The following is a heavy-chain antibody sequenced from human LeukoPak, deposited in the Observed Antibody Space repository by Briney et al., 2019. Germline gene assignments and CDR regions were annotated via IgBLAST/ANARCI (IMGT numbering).Heavy chain of an antibody. CDR2: ISYDGSNK. V-gene: IGHV3-30*04. J-gene: IGHJ1*01. CDR3: ARASLGYCSSTSCYAGYFQH. CDR1: GFTFSSYA. D-gene: IGHD2-2*01. Sequence: GWSLRLSCAASGFTFSSYAMHWVRQAPGKGLEWVAVISYDGSNKYYADSVKGRFTISRDNSKNTLYLQMNSLRAEDTAVYYCARASLGYCSSTSCYAGYFQHWGQGTLVTVSS.